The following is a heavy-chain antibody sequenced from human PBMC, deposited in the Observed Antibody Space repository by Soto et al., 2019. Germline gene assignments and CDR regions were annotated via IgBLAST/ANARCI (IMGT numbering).Heavy chain of an antibody. V-gene: IGHV3-21*04. CDR3: AKALGRDFSDFDS. J-gene: IGHJ4*02. Sequence: GGSLRLSCAASGFTFSSYSMNWVRQAPGKGLEWVSSISSSSGYIYYADSVAGRFTISRDNARHTLYLQMNSLRAEDTAIYYCAKALGRDFSDFDSWGQGTQVTVSS. D-gene: IGHD3-10*01. CDR1: GFTFSSYS. CDR2: ISSSSGYI.